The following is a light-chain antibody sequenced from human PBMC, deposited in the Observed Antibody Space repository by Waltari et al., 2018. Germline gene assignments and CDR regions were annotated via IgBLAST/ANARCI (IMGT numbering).Light chain of an antibody. CDR1: SGINVANYR. CDR3: MIWHSSTWV. CDR2: YKSEADK. V-gene: IGLV5-45*02. J-gene: IGLJ3*02. Sequence: QAVLTQPSSLSASPGASASLTCTLRSGINVANYRIHWYQQKPGSPPQYRPRYKSEADKQQGSGVPSRFSGSKDASANSGILLISGLQSEDEADYYCMIWHSSTWVFGGGTKLTVL.